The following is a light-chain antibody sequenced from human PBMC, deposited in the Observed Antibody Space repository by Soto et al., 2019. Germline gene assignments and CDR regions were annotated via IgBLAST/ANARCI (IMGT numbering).Light chain of an antibody. CDR1: QGIISY. J-gene: IGKJ4*01. V-gene: IGKV1-8*01. Sequence: AIRMTHSPSSFSASTLDIVTITFRSSQGIISYLAWYQQKPGKAPKLLIYAASTLQSGVPSRFSGSGSGTDFTLTISSLQPEDFATYYCQQYYSYPLNFGGGTKVDI. CDR3: QQYYSYPLN. CDR2: AAS.